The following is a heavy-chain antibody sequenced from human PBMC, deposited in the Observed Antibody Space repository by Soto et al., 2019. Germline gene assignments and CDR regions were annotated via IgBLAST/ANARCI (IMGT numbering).Heavy chain of an antibody. CDR2: ISSSGLTI. J-gene: IGHJ4*02. Sequence: QVHLVEAGGGLVGPGGSLRLSCAASGFSFGDFYMNWIRLAPGRGLEWVSYISSSGLTIYYGDSVRGRCTTSRDNAQKTLYLQMNSRKVDGTAVYLCARETPYHIVSGYSRTYVDSWGTGTQATV. CDR1: GFSFGDFY. V-gene: IGHV3-11*01. CDR3: ARETPYHIVSGYSRTYVDS. D-gene: IGHD3-3*01.